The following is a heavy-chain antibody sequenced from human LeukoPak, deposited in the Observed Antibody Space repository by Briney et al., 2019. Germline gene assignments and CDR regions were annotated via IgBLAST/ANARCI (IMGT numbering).Heavy chain of an antibody. V-gene: IGHV1-2*02. Sequence: ASVKVSCKASGDSFTDYYMHWVRQAPGQGLEWMGWINPKSGGTNYAQTFQGRVTMTRDTSIRTAYMELSRLRGDDTAVYYCARIAIGGGEWHFDSWGQGSLVTVSS. CDR3: ARIAIGGGEWHFDS. CDR1: GDSFTDYY. D-gene: IGHD3-16*01. CDR2: INPKSGGT. J-gene: IGHJ4*02.